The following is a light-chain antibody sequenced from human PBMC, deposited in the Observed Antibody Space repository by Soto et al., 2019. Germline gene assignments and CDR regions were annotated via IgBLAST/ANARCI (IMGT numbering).Light chain of an antibody. J-gene: IGKJ4*01. CDR2: KIS. Sequence: DIVMTQTPLFSPVTLGQPASISCRSSQSLVHSDGNTYLSWLHQRPGQPPRLLIYKISNRLSGVPDRFSGSGAGTDFTLRISRVEAEDVGIYYCMQVTHLLSFGGGTKVEI. V-gene: IGKV2-24*01. CDR3: MQVTHLLS. CDR1: QSLVHSDGNTY.